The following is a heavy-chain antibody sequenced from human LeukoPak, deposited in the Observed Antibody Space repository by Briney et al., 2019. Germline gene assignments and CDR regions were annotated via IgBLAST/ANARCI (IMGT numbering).Heavy chain of an antibody. D-gene: IGHD3-10*01. V-gene: IGHV3-74*01. CDR1: GFTFRTYW. CDR2: INEDGSIT. Sequence: GGSLRLSCAVSGFTFRTYWMHWVRQVPGEGLVWVSRINEDGSITNYADSVKGRFSISRDNAKNTLYLQMNSLRAEDTAVYYCARTLWFGGQGTLVTVSS. J-gene: IGHJ4*02. CDR3: ARTLWF.